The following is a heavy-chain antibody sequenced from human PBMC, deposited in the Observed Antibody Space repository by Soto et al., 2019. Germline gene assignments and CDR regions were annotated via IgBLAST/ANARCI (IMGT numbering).Heavy chain of an antibody. Sequence: ASVKVSCKASGYTFTSYYMHWVRQAPGQGLEWMGIINPSGGSTSYAQKFQGRVTMTRDTSTSTVYMELSSLRSEDTAVYYCARARSPFWSCHKNYYYYGMDVWGQGTTVTVSS. D-gene: IGHD3-3*01. CDR1: GYTFTSYY. CDR3: ARARSPFWSCHKNYYYYGMDV. CDR2: INPSGGST. V-gene: IGHV1-46*01. J-gene: IGHJ6*02.